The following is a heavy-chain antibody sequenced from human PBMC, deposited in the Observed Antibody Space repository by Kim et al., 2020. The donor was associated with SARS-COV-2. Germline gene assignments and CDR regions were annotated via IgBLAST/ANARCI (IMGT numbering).Heavy chain of an antibody. D-gene: IGHD3-16*01. J-gene: IGHJ6*02. CDR2: IYPGDSDT. V-gene: IGHV5-51*01. CDR3: ARLSRGDYVWGNYYYGMDV. CDR1: GYSFTSYW. Sequence: GESLEISCKGSGYSFTSYWIGWVRQMPGKGLEWMGIIYPGDSDTRYSPSFQGQVTISADKSISTAYLQWSSLKASDTAMYYCARLSRGDYVWGNYYYGMDVWGQGTTVTVSS.